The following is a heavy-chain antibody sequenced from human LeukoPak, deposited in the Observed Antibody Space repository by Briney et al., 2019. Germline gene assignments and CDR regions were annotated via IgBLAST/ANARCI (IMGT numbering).Heavy chain of an antibody. CDR3: AKDSGPSGSYSDYYYGMDV. J-gene: IGHJ6*02. D-gene: IGHD1-26*01. CDR1: GFTFSSYA. V-gene: IGHV3-23*01. CDR2: ISGSGGST. Sequence: GGSLRLSCAASGFTFSSYAMSWVRQAPGKGLEWVSAISGSGGSTYYADSVKGRFTISRDNSKNTLYLQMNSLRAEVTAVYYCAKDSGPSGSYSDYYYGMDVWGQGTTVTVSS.